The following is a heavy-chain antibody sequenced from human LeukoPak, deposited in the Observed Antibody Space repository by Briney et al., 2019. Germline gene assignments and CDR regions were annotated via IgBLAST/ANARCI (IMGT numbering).Heavy chain of an antibody. Sequence: ASVKVSCKASGYTFTGYYMHWVRQAPGQGLEWMGWINPNSGGTNYAQKFQGRVTTIRDTSISTAYMELSRLRSDDTAVYYCARLDYYDSSGYYYWGQGTLVTVSS. CDR2: INPNSGGT. CDR1: GYTFTGYY. D-gene: IGHD3-22*01. V-gene: IGHV1-2*02. J-gene: IGHJ4*02. CDR3: ARLDYYDSSGYYY.